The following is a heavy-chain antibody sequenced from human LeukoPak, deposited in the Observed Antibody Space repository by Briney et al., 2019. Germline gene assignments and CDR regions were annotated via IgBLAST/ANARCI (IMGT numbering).Heavy chain of an antibody. CDR3: ARIRAARGPFDY. CDR2: IYHTGAT. V-gene: IGHV4-30-2*01. Sequence: SETLSLTCAVSGASITSGGYSWNWIRQPPGKGLEWIGFIYHTGATHYNPSLESRVTISLDGSKNQFSLNLSSATAADTAVYYCARIRAARGPFDYWGQGILVTVS. CDR1: GASITSGGYS. J-gene: IGHJ4*02. D-gene: IGHD6-6*01.